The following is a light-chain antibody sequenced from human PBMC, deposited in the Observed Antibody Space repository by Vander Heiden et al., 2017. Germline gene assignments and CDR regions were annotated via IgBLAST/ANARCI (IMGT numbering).Light chain of an antibody. CDR1: SSNIGSNT. Sequence: QSVLTQPPSASGSPGQRGTISCSGSSSNIGSNTVNWYQQLPGTAPKLLIYSNNQRPSGVPDRFSGSKSGTSASLAISGLQSEDEADYYCAAWDDSLNGVFGGGTKLTVL. V-gene: IGLV1-44*01. J-gene: IGLJ3*02. CDR2: SNN. CDR3: AAWDDSLNGV.